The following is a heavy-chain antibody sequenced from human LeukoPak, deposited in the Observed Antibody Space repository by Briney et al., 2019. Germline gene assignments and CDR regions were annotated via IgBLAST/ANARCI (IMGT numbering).Heavy chain of an antibody. Sequence: SVKVSCKASGFTFTSSAMQWVRQARGQRLEWIGWMVVGSGNTNYAQKFQERVTITRDMSTSTAYMELSSLRSEDTAVYYCAAEFGVVFGYYYGSGSSEYGMDVWGQGTTVTVSS. V-gene: IGHV1-58*02. CDR3: AAEFGVVFGYYYGSGSSEYGMDV. CDR2: MVVGSGNT. D-gene: IGHD3-10*01. J-gene: IGHJ6*02. CDR1: GFTFTSSA.